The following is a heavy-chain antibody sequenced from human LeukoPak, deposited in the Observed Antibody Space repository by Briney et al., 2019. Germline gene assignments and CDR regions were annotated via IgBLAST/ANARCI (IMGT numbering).Heavy chain of an antibody. J-gene: IGHJ4*02. Sequence: GGSLRLSCAASGFTFSSYAMGWVRQAPGKGVEWVSVISGSGGSTYYADSVKGRFTISRDDSKNTLYLQMNRLGAEDTAVYYCAKGNSASCYTSFDYWGQGTLVTVSP. CDR2: ISGSGGST. V-gene: IGHV3-23*01. D-gene: IGHD2-2*02. CDR1: GFTFSSYA. CDR3: AKGNSASCYTSFDY.